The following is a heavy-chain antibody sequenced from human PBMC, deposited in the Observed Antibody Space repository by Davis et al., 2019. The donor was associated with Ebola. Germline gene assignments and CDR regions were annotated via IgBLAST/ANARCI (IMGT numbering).Heavy chain of an antibody. CDR1: GFTFDDYA. CDR3: AKKKGWRWQQG. J-gene: IGHJ4*02. Sequence: PGGSLRLSCAASGFTFDDYAMHWVRQAPGKGLEWVSGISWNSGSIGYADSVKGRFTISRDNSKNTLYLQMNSLRAEDTAVYYCAKKKGWRWQQGWGQGTLVTVSS. CDR2: ISWNSGSI. V-gene: IGHV3-9*01. D-gene: IGHD5-24*01.